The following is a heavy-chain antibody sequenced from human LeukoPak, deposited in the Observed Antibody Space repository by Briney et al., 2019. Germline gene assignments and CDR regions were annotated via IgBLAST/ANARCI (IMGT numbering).Heavy chain of an antibody. J-gene: IGHJ4*02. D-gene: IGHD3-3*01. CDR2: IYYSGST. Sequence: SETLSLTCTVSGGSISTYSWTWIRQPPGKGLEWIGNIYYSGSTNYNPSLKSRVTISVDMSKSQFSLTLSSVTAADTALYYCARHGPLYDIWSAQFYFDYWGQGTLVAVSS. CDR1: GGSISTYS. V-gene: IGHV4-59*08. CDR3: ARHGPLYDIWSAQFYFDY.